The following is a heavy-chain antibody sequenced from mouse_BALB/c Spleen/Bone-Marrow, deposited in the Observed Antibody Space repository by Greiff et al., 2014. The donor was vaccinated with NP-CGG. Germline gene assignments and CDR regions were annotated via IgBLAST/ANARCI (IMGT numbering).Heavy chain of an antibody. CDR1: GYTFTSYY. Sequence: LVESGPELVKPGSSVRISCKASGYTFTSYYIHWVKQRPGQGLEWIGWIYPGNVNTNYNEKFEDKATLTADKSSSTAYMHLSSLTSVDSAVYFCARGDYYRSPMDYWGQGTSVTVSS. J-gene: IGHJ4*01. CDR3: ARGDYYRSPMDY. CDR2: IYPGNVNT. V-gene: IGHV1S56*01. D-gene: IGHD2-14*01.